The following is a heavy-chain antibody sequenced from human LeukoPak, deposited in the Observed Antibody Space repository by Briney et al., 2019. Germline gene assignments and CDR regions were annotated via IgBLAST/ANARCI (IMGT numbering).Heavy chain of an antibody. J-gene: IGHJ3*02. V-gene: IGHV3-23*01. Sequence: GGSLRLSCAASGFTFSSYAMSWVRQAPGKGLEWVSAISGSGGSTYYADSVKGRFTISRDNSKNTLYLQMNSLRAEDTAVYYCAKTEAFNYYDSSGYYYVGAFDIWGQGTMVTASS. D-gene: IGHD3-22*01. CDR2: ISGSGGST. CDR1: GFTFSSYA. CDR3: AKTEAFNYYDSSGYYYVGAFDI.